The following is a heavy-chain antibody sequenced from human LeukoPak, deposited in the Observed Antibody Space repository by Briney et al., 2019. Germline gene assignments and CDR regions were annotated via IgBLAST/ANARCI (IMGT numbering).Heavy chain of an antibody. CDR1: GFTFSSYS. V-gene: IGHV3-21*01. J-gene: IGHJ4*02. D-gene: IGHD1-26*01. CDR3: ARDATRSGSYPFDY. Sequence: GGSLRLSCAASGFTFSSYSMNWVRQAPGKRLEWVSSISSSSSYIYYADSVKGRFTTTRDNAKNSLYLQMNSLRAEDTAVYYCARDATRSGSYPFDYWGQGTLVTVSS. CDR2: ISSSSSYI.